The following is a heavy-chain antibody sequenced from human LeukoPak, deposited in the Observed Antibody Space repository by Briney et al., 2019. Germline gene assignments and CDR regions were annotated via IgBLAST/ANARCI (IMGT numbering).Heavy chain of an antibody. Sequence: PGGSLRLSCAASGFTFSSYAMHWVRQAPGKGLEYVSATSSNGGSTYYANSVKGRFTISRDNSKNTLYLQMGSLRAEDMAVYYCAGSGSYEDFDYWGQGTLVTVSS. CDR3: AGSGSYEDFDY. CDR1: GFTFSSYA. D-gene: IGHD3-10*01. J-gene: IGHJ4*02. V-gene: IGHV3-64*01. CDR2: TSSNGGST.